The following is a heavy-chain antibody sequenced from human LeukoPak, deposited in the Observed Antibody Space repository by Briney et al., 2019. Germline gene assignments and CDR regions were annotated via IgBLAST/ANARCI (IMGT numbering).Heavy chain of an antibody. CDR2: VTNTGGAS. V-gene: IGHV3-23*01. J-gene: IGHJ4*02. Sequence: SXXLSCAASGFTFSSYAMSWVRQAXGKGLEWVSCVTNTGGASYYADSVKGRLTISRDNSMSTLYLHMNSLRAEDTAVYFCAKIDGDEVXRCNPEWGQGTLVXVSS. CDR3: AKIDGDEVXRCNPE. CDR1: GFTFSSYA. D-gene: IGHD1-14*01.